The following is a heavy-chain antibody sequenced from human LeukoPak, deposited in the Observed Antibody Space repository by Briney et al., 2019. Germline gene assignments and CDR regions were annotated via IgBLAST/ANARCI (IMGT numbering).Heavy chain of an antibody. CDR2: INHSGST. CDR1: GGSFSGYY. D-gene: IGHD4-17*01. V-gene: IGHV4-34*01. Sequence: SETLSLTCAVYGGSFSGYYWSWIRQPPGKGLEWIGEINHSGSTNYKPSLKSRVTISVDTSKNQFSLKLNSVTAADTAVYYCARAGYGDSDFDYWGQGTLVTVSS. J-gene: IGHJ4*02. CDR3: ARAGYGDSDFDY.